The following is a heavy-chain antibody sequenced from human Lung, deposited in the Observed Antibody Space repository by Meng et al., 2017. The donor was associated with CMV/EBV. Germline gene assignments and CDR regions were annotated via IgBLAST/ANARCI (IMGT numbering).Heavy chain of an antibody. CDR2: ISWDSGST. J-gene: IGHJ4*02. CDR1: GFTFDDYT. D-gene: IGHD3-3*01. V-gene: IGHV3-43*01. CDR3: AKDHSDFWSGPFDY. Sequence: GEXXKISCAASGFTFDDYTMHWVRQAPGKGLEWVSLISWDSGSTYYADSVKGRFTISRDNSKNSLYLQMNSLRTEDTALYYCAKDHSDFWSGPFDYWGQGTLVTVSS.